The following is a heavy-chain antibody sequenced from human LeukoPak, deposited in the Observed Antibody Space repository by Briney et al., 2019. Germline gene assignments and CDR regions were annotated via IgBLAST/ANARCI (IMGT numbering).Heavy chain of an antibody. CDR1: GFTFDDYA. J-gene: IGHJ6*03. CDR3: ARDRLLEDREYNYYYYMDV. Sequence: GGSLRLSCAASGFTFDDYAMHWVRQAPGKGLEWVSRIKTDGSITDYADFVKGRFTISRDNAKNSLYLQMNSLRVEDTAVYYCARDRLLEDREYNYYYYMDVWGKGTTVTVSS. V-gene: IGHV3-74*01. CDR2: IKTDGSIT. D-gene: IGHD3-3*01.